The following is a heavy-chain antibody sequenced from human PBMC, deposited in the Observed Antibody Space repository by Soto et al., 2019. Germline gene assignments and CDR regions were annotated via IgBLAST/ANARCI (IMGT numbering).Heavy chain of an antibody. J-gene: IGHJ4*02. CDR3: AREGPAVAGSFFDY. D-gene: IGHD6-19*01. CDR2: IKQDGSEK. V-gene: IGHV3-7*01. CDR1: GSTFSSYW. Sequence: PGGSLRLSCAVSGSTFSSYWMSWVRQAPGKGLEWVAYIKQDGSEKYYVDSVKGRFTISRDNAKNSLYLQMNSLRAEDTTVYYCAREGPAVAGSFFDYWGQGTLVTVSS.